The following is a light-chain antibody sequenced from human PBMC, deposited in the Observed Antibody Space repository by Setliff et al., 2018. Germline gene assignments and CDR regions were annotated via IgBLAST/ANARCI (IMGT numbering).Light chain of an antibody. J-gene: IGLJ2*01. V-gene: IGLV2-14*01. CDR3: SSYSSSSTLVL. CDR1: SSDVGGYDY. CDR2: DVS. Sequence: QSALAQPASVSGSPGQSITISCTGTSSDVGGYDYVSWYQQHPGKVPKLMVYDVSNRPSGVSDRFSGFKSGDTAFLTISGLQAEDEADYYCSSYSSSSTLVLFGGGTKVTVL.